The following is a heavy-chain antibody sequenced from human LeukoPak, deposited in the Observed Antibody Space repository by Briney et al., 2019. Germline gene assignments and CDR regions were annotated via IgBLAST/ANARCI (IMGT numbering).Heavy chain of an antibody. CDR3: ARDGWSSGRDAFDI. Sequence: GGSLRLSCAASRFTVSSNYMSWVRQAPGRGLEGVTVIYSGGSTYYADSVKGRFTISRDNAKNSLYLQMNSLGAEDTAVYYCARDGWSSGRDAFDIWGQGTMVTVSS. J-gene: IGHJ3*02. V-gene: IGHV3-53*01. CDR1: RFTVSSNY. D-gene: IGHD3-22*01. CDR2: IYSGGST.